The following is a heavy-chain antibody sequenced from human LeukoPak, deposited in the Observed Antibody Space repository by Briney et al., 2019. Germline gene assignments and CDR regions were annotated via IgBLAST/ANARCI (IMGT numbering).Heavy chain of an antibody. CDR2: ISGSGGST. Sequence: PGGSLRLSCAASGFTFSSYAMSWVRQAPGKGLEWVSAISGSGGSTYNADSVKGRFTISRDNAKNSLFLQMNRLRAEDTAMYYCASGDHCDSWGQGTLVTVSS. V-gene: IGHV3-23*01. D-gene: IGHD3-10*01. J-gene: IGHJ4*02. CDR3: ASGDHCDS. CDR1: GFTFSSYA.